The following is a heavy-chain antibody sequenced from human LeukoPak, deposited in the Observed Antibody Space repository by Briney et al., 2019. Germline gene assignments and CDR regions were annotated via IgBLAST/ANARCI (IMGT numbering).Heavy chain of an antibody. J-gene: IGHJ4*02. CDR1: GYTFTGYY. Sequence: ASVKVSCKASGYTFTGYYMHWVRQAPGQGLEWMGWINPNSGGTNYAQKFQGRVTMTRDTSISTAYMELSRLGSDDTAVYYCARLVAATPGAVDYWGQGTLVTVSS. CDR2: INPNSGGT. D-gene: IGHD2-15*01. V-gene: IGHV1-2*02. CDR3: ARLVAATPGAVDY.